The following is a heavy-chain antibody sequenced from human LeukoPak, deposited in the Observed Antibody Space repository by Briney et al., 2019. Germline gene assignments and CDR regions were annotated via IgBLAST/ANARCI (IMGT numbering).Heavy chain of an antibody. J-gene: IGHJ6*03. CDR3: AYQCATMVRGVPYYSYYFDV. CDR1: GGSISSYY. V-gene: IGHV4-59*01. CDR2: IYYSGST. Sequence: PSETLSLTCTVLGGSISSYYWSWIRQPPGKGLEWIGYIYYSGSTNYNPSLKSRVTISVDTSKNQFSLKLSSVTAADTAVYYCAYQCATMVRGVPYYSYYFDVWGKGTTVTVSS. D-gene: IGHD3-10*01.